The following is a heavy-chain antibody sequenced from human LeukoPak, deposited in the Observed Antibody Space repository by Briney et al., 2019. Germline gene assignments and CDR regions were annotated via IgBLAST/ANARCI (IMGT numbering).Heavy chain of an antibody. J-gene: IGHJ4*02. CDR2: INPNSGNR. CDR3: ARGSVLLID. Sequence: GASVKVSCKASGYTFTSSDINWVRQAPGQGLEWMGWINPNSGNRGYAERFQGRVTMTRNNSITTAYMDLSSLRSEDTAMYYCARGSVLLIDWGQGTLITVSS. V-gene: IGHV1-8*01. D-gene: IGHD2-15*01. CDR1: GYTFTSSD.